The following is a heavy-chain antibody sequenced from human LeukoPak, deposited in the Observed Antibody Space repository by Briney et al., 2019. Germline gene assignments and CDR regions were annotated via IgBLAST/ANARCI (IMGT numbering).Heavy chain of an antibody. D-gene: IGHD1-26*01. V-gene: IGHV3-33*08. CDR2: IWYDGSNK. CDR1: GFXFGSYG. Sequence: PGGSLRLSCAASGFXFGSYGIHWVRRAPGKGLEWVAVIWYDGSNKYYADSVKGRFTISRDNSKNTMYLQMNSLRAEDTAVYYCARESGSYYGVTLDYWGQGTLVTVSS. CDR3: ARESGSYYGVTLDY. J-gene: IGHJ4*02.